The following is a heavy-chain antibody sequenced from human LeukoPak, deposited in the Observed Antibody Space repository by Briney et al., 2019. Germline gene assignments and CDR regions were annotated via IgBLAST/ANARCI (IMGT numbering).Heavy chain of an antibody. V-gene: IGHV3-30-3*01. Sequence: PGRSLRLSCAASGFTLSSYAMHWVRQAPGKGLEWVAVISYDGSNKYYADSVKGRFTISRDNSKNTLYLQMNSLRAEDTAVYYCAKAHMKDSSGYSGFDYWGQGTLVTVSS. CDR3: AKAHMKDSSGYSGFDY. J-gene: IGHJ4*02. D-gene: IGHD3-22*01. CDR1: GFTLSSYA. CDR2: ISYDGSNK.